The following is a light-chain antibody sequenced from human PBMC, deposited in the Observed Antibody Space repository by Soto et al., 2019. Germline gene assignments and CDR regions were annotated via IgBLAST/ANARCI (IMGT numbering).Light chain of an antibody. J-gene: IGKJ1*01. CDR3: QQRSNWPPWT. V-gene: IGKV3D-20*02. Sequence: ERGMTQSQGTLSLSPGERATLSCRASQSVSSSYLAWYQQKPGQAPRLLIYDASNRATGIPARFSGSGSGTDFTLTISSLEPEDFAVYYCQQRSNWPPWTFGQGTKVDI. CDR2: DAS. CDR1: QSVSSSY.